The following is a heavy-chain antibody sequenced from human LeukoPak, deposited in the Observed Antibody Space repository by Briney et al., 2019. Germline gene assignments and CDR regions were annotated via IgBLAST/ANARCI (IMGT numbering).Heavy chain of an antibody. V-gene: IGHV4-39*07. D-gene: IGHD5-12*01. Sequence: SEALSLTCTVSGGSISSSSYYWGWIRQPPGKGLEWIGSIYYSGSTYYNPSLKSRVTISVDTSKNQFSLKLSSVTAADTAVYSCARDPLRRHTFDIWGQGTMVTVSS. CDR1: GGSISSSSYY. CDR2: IYYSGST. CDR3: ARDPLRRHTFDI. J-gene: IGHJ3*02.